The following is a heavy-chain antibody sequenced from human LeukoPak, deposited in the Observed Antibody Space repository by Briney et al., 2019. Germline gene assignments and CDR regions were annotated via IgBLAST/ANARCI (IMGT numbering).Heavy chain of an antibody. Sequence: ASVKVSCKASGYTFTSDGISWVRQAPGQGLEWMGWISAYNGNTNYAQKLQGRVTMTTDTSTSTAYMELRSLRSDDTAVYYCARDSRIVVVVAAGRYFDYWGQGTLVTVSS. CDR2: ISAYNGNT. V-gene: IGHV1-18*01. D-gene: IGHD2-15*01. CDR3: ARDSRIVVVVAAGRYFDY. J-gene: IGHJ4*02. CDR1: GYTFTSDG.